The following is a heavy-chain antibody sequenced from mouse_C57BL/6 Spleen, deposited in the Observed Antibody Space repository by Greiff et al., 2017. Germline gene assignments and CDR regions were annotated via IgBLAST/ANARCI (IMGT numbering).Heavy chain of an antibody. CDR2: IYPGDGDT. V-gene: IGHV1-82*01. CDR1: GYAFSSSW. J-gene: IGHJ2*01. Sequence: QVQLKQSGPELVKPGASVKISCKASGYAFSSSWMNWVKQRPGKGLEWIGRIYPGDGDTNYNGKFKGKATLTADKSSSTAYMQLSSLTSEDSAVYFCARGGPPGVYFDYWGQGTTLTVSS. CDR3: ARGGPPGVYFDY.